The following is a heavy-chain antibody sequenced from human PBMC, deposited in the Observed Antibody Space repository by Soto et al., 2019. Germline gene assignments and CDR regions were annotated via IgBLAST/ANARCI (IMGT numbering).Heavy chain of an antibody. CDR2: ISFDGSNR. D-gene: IGHD5-18*01. V-gene: IGHV3-30*18. Sequence: PGGSLRLSCAASGFTFSTYGLHWVRQAPGKGLEWVAVISFDGSNRYYADSVKGRFTISRDNSKNTLGLQMNNLRVEDTAIYYCAKEGLLNTPMIPNWLDPCGQGTLVTVSS. CDR1: GFTFSTYG. J-gene: IGHJ5*02. CDR3: AKEGLLNTPMIPNWLDP.